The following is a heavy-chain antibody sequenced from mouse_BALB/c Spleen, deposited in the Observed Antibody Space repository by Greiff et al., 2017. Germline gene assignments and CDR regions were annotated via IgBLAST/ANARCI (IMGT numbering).Heavy chain of an antibody. CDR1: GFSLSTSGMG. Sequence: QVTLKVSGPGILQPSQTLSLTCSFSGFSLSTSGMGVSWIRQPSGKGLEWLAHIYWDDDKRYNPSLKSRLTISKDTSRNQVFLKITSVDTADTATYYCARSPTTVGFDYWGQGTTLTVSS. CDR2: IYWDDDK. J-gene: IGHJ2*01. CDR3: ARSPTTVGFDY. D-gene: IGHD1-1*01. V-gene: IGHV8-12*01.